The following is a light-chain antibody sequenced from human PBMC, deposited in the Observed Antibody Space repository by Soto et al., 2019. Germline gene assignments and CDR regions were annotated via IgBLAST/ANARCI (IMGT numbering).Light chain of an antibody. Sequence: DIQMTQSPSTMSASVRDRVTITCRASQSISSWLAWYQQKPGKAPKLLIYDASNLESGVPSRFSGSGSGTEFTLIISNLQPDDFATYYCQQYENYWTFGQGTKVDIK. J-gene: IGKJ1*01. CDR2: DAS. V-gene: IGKV1-5*01. CDR1: QSISSW. CDR3: QQYENYWT.